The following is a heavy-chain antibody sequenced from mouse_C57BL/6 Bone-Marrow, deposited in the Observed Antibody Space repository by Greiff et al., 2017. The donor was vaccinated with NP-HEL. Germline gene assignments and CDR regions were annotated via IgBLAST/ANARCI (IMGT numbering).Heavy chain of an antibody. Sequence: EVMLVESEGGLVQPGSSMKLPCTASGFTFSDYYMAWVRQVPEKGLEWVANINYDGSSTYYLDSLKSRFIISIDNAKNILYLQMSSLKSEDTATYYCARAKGTSPWFAYWGQGTLVTVSA. V-gene: IGHV5-16*01. J-gene: IGHJ3*01. CDR1: GFTFSDYY. CDR3: ARAKGTSPWFAY. CDR2: INYDGSST.